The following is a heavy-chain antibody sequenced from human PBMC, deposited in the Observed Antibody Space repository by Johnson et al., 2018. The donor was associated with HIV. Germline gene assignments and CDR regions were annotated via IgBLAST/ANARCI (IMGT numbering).Heavy chain of an antibody. CDR3: ARESLLPAMTAFDF. V-gene: IGHV3-66*01. Sequence: VQLMESGGGLVQPGGSLRLSCAASGVTVSSNYMSWVRQAPGKGLEWVSVISSGGSTWYADSVTGRFTISRDNSKNTLYLQMNSLRAEDTAVYYCARESLLPAMTAFDFWGQGTMVTVSS. CDR1: GVTVSSNY. D-gene: IGHD2-2*01. CDR2: ISSGGST. J-gene: IGHJ3*01.